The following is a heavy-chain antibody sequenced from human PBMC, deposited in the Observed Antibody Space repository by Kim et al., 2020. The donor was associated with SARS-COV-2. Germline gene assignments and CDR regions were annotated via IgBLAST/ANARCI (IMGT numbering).Heavy chain of an antibody. Sequence: YFADSVKGRFTISRDNTKNTLHLQMNSLRVEDTAVYYCATLTRDWCFDRWGQGTLVTVSS. CDR3: ATLTRDWCFDR. V-gene: IGHV3-23*01. D-gene: IGHD3-9*01. J-gene: IGHJ4*02.